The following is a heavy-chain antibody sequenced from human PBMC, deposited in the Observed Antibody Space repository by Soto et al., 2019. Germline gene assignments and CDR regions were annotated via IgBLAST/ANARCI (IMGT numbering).Heavy chain of an antibody. CDR3: ARGRDGSNDYFDY. D-gene: IGHD1-1*01. J-gene: IGHJ4*02. V-gene: IGHV1-69*01. CDR2: IVPIFGKA. CDR1: GGTFSDSV. Sequence: QVQLVQSGPEVKKPGSSVKVSCKASGGTFSDSVTSWVRQAPGQGLEWMGGIVPIFGKANLAEKFQDRVTITADESTSTAYMKLSSLISEDTAVYYCARGRDGSNDYFDYWGQGTLVTVSS.